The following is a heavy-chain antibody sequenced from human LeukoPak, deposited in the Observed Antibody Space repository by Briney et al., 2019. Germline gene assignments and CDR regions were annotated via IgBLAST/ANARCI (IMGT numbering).Heavy chain of an antibody. CDR2: ISWNSGSI. V-gene: IGHV3-9*01. CDR1: GFTFDDYA. D-gene: IGHD3-9*01. CDR3: AKEDKNSYYDILTGYYRDYYGMDV. Sequence: GRSLRLSCAASGFTFDDYAMHWVRQAPGKGLEWVSGISWNSGSIGYAVSVKGRFTISRDNAKNSLYLQMNSLRAEDTALYYCAKEDKNSYYDILTGYYRDYYGMDVWGQGTTVTVSS. J-gene: IGHJ6*02.